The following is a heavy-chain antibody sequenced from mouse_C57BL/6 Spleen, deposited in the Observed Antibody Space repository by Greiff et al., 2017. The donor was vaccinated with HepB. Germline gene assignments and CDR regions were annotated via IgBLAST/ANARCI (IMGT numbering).Heavy chain of an antibody. CDR3: ARQGYSNYDFAY. CDR2: ISSGGSYT. Sequence: DVMLVESGGDLVKPGGSLKLSCAASGFTFSSYGMSWVRQTPDKRLEWVATISSGGSYTYYPDSVKGRFTISRDNAKNTLYLQMSSLKSEDTAMYYCARQGYSNYDFAYWGQGTLVTVSA. CDR1: GFTFSSYG. V-gene: IGHV5-6*02. D-gene: IGHD2-5*01. J-gene: IGHJ3*01.